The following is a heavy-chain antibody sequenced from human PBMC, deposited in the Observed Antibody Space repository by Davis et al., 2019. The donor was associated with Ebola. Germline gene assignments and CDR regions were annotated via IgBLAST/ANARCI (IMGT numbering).Heavy chain of an antibody. CDR1: GFTFSSYA. CDR2: ISGSGGST. J-gene: IGHJ4*02. CDR3: AKSPFMITFGGVIVIPGATGFDY. V-gene: IGHV3-23*01. Sequence: GESLKISCAASGFTFSSYAMSWVRQAPGKGLEWVSAISGSGGSTYYADSVKGRFTISRDNSKNTLYLQMNSLRAEDTAVYYCAKSPFMITFGGVIVIPGATGFDYWGQGTLVTVSS. D-gene: IGHD3-16*02.